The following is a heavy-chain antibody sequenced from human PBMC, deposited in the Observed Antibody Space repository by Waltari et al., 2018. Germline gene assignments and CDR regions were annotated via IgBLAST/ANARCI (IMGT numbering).Heavy chain of an antibody. V-gene: IGHV3-21*01. J-gene: IGHJ4*02. CDR2: ISSSSSYI. CDR3: ARDGSGY. CDR1: GSPSSSLR. Sequence: EVQLVESGGGLVKPGGSLRLSGAPSGSPSSSLRMNWVRQAPGKGLEWVSSISSSSSYIYYADSVKGRFTISRDNAKNSLYLQMNSLRAEDTAVYYCARDGSGYWGQGTLVTVSS. D-gene: IGHD3-10*01.